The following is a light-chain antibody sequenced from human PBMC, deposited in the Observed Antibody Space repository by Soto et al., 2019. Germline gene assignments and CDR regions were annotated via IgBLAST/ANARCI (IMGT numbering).Light chain of an antibody. CDR3: AAWDDSLRAVV. CDR1: GSNIGTHA. J-gene: IGLJ2*01. V-gene: IGLV1-44*01. CDR2: RNH. Sequence: QSVLTQSPSESATPGQRVTISCSGSGSNIGTHAVNWYQQVPGTAPTHLIFRNHQRPSGAPDRFSGYKSGTSASLAIGGPESEDEAQYYCAAWDDSLRAVVFGGGTKLTV.